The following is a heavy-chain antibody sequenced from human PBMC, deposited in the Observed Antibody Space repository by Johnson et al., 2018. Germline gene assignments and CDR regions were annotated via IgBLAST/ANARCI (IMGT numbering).Heavy chain of an antibody. CDR1: GFTFSSYG. D-gene: IGHD3-22*01. CDR2: ISYDGSNK. CDR3: AKTYYYDSGGYGHYDMAV. Sequence: QVQLVQSGGGVVQPGRSLRLSCAASGFTFSSYGMHWVRQAQGKGLEWVAVISYDGSNKYYADSVKGRFTISRDNSKNTLYLQMNSLRAEDTGGYYCAKTYYYDSGGYGHYDMAVWGQGTTVTVSS. V-gene: IGHV3-30*18. J-gene: IGHJ6*01.